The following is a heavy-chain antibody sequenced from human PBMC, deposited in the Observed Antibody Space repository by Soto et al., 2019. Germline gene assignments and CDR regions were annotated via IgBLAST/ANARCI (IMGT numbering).Heavy chain of an antibody. CDR3: ARGGALISGTYYNWFDP. Sequence: QGQLVQSGAEVKKPGASVKVSCKASGYSFTSYYIHWVRQAPGQGLEWMGVINPSGGSTAYAQKFQGGVTMTRDTSTSTGYMELSSLRSEDTAVYSCARGGALISGTYYNWFDPWGQGTLVTVSS. J-gene: IGHJ5*02. D-gene: IGHD3-10*01. CDR1: GYSFTSYY. CDR2: INPSGGST. V-gene: IGHV1-46*01.